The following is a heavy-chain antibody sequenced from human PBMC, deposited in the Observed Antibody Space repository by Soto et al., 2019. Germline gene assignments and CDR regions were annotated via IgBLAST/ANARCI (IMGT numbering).Heavy chain of an antibody. V-gene: IGHV4-34*01. CDR3: ARGTGITGTGSYYFDY. CDR1: GGSFSGYY. J-gene: IGHJ4*02. D-gene: IGHD1-7*01. Sequence: SETLSLTCAVYGGSFSGYYWSWIRQPPGKGLEWIGEINHSGSTNYNPSLKSRVTISVDTSKNQFSLKLSSVTAADTAVYYCARGTGITGTGSYYFDYWGQGTLVTVS. CDR2: INHSGST.